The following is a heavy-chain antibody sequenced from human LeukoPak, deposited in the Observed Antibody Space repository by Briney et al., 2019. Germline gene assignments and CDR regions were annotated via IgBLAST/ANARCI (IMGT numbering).Heavy chain of an antibody. CDR1: GFTFSSYA. CDR3: AKGAIFGVVMGGDYFDY. V-gene: IGHV3-23*01. J-gene: IGHJ4*02. CDR2: ISGSGGST. D-gene: IGHD3-3*01. Sequence: PGGFLRLSCAASGFTFSSYAMSWVRQAPGKGLEWVSAISGSGGSTYYADSVKGRFTISRDNSKNTLYLQMNSLRAEDTAVYYCAKGAIFGVVMGGDYFDYWGQGTLVTVSS.